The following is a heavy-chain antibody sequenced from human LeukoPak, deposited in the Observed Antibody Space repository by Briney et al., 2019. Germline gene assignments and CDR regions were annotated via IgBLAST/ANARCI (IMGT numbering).Heavy chain of an antibody. CDR1: GCPLSSYY. CDR2: IYYGGRT. Sequence: SETLSLTCTVSGCPLSSYYWSWIRQPPGKGLEWIGYIYYGGRTNYNPSLKRQVTISVDTAKNQFSLELSSVTAADTALYYVATADYDFWNRYSAFDYWGQGTLVTVSS. D-gene: IGHD3-3*01. V-gene: IGHV4-59*01. J-gene: IGHJ4*02. CDR3: ATADYDFWNRYSAFDY.